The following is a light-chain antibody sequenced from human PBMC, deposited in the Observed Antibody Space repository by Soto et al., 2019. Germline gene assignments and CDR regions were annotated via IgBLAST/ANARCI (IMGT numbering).Light chain of an antibody. CDR1: QSISSY. CDR3: QQSYSTPLT. V-gene: IGKV1-39*01. Sequence: DIQMTQSPSSLSASVGDRVTITCRASQSISSYLNWYQQKPGKAPKLLIYAASSLRSGVPSRFSGSGSVTDFTLTIRSLQPEDFATYYCQQSYSTPLTFGGGTKVQIK. CDR2: AAS. J-gene: IGKJ4*01.